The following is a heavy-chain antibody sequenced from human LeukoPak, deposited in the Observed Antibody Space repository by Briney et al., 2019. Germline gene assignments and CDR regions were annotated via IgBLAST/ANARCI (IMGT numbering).Heavy chain of an antibody. CDR2: ISSSSSTI. CDR3: ARGDWGSITGTSYYFDY. V-gene: IGHV3-48*02. D-gene: IGHD1-20*01. CDR1: GFTFSSYS. Sequence: GGSLRLSCAASGFTFSSYSMNWVRQAPGKGLEWVSYISSSSSTIYYADSVKGRFTISRDNAKNLLYLQVNSLRDEDTAVYYCARGDWGSITGTSYYFDYWGQGTLVTVSS. J-gene: IGHJ4*02.